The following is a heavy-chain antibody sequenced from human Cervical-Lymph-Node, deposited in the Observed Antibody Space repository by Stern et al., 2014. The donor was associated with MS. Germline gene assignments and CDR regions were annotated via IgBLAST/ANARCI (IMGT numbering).Heavy chain of an antibody. CDR2: INSDGSST. CDR1: GFTFSSYW. D-gene: IGHD5-12*01. J-gene: IGHJ6*02. V-gene: IGHV3-74*02. CDR3: ARGDIVATIPPYYGMDV. Sequence: VPLVESGGGLVQPGGSLRLSCAASGFTFSSYWMHWVRQAPGQGLVWVSRINSDGSSTSYADSVKGRFTIARDNAKNTLYLQMNSLRAEDTAVYYCARGDIVATIPPYYGMDVWGQGTTVTVSS.